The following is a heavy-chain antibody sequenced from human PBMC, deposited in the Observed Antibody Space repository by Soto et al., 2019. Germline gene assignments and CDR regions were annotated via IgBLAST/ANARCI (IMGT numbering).Heavy chain of an antibody. CDR1: GGSISSSSYY. CDR2: IYYSGST. Sequence: PSETLSLTCTVSGGSISSSSYYWGCIRQPPGKGLEWIGSIYYSGSTYYNPSLKSRVTISVDTSKNQFSLKLSSVTAADTAVYYCARQMTTVTTIDYWGQGTLVTVSS. D-gene: IGHD4-17*01. J-gene: IGHJ4*02. V-gene: IGHV4-39*01. CDR3: ARQMTTVTTIDY.